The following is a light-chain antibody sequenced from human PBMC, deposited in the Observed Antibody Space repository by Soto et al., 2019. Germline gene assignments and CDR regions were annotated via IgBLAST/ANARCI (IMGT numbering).Light chain of an antibody. CDR3: QQYGSSGT. CDR1: QSVSNNY. Sequence: LSQGDRATLSCRASQSVSNNYLAWYQQKPGQAPRLLIYGASNRATGIPDRFSGSGSGTDFTLTISRLEPEDFAVYYCQQYGSSGTFGQGTKVDIK. J-gene: IGKJ1*01. CDR2: GAS. V-gene: IGKV3-20*01.